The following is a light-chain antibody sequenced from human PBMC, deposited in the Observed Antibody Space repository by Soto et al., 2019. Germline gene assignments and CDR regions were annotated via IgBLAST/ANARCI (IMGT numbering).Light chain of an antibody. CDR3: QQSYNTPLT. CDR1: QTISGY. Sequence: DIQMTQSPSSLSASVGDGVTITCRASQTISGYLNWYQQKPGKAPGLLIYAASYLGNGVPSRFSGSGSGTYFTLTISSLQPEDLPTYYCQQSYNTPLTVGGGTKVDSK. CDR2: AAS. V-gene: IGKV1-39*01. J-gene: IGKJ4*01.